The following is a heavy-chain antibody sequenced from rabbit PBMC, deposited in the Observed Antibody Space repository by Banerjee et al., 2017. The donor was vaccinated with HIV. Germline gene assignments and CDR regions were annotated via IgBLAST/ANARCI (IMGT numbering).Heavy chain of an antibody. CDR3: VRSRGVGAVGYGYGFNL. CDR1: GFSFSNKYV. J-gene: IGHJ4*01. V-gene: IGHV1S45*01. Sequence: QEQLVESGGGLVQPEGSLTLSCKASGFSFSNKYVMCWVRQAPGKGLEWIACINTSSGNTVYASWAKGRFTISKTSSTTVTLQMTSVTAADTATYFCVRSRGVGAVGYGYGFNLWGPGTLVTVS. D-gene: IGHD6-1*01. CDR2: INTSSGNT.